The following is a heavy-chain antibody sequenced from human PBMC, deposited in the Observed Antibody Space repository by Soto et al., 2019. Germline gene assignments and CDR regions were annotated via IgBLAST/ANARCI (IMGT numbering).Heavy chain of an antibody. J-gene: IGHJ6*02. CDR2: IYYSGST. V-gene: IGHV4-39*01. D-gene: IGHD6-13*01. Sequence: PSETLSLTCTVSGGSISSSSYYWGWIRQPPXKGLEWIGSIYYSGSTYYNPSLKSRVTISVDTSKNQFSLKLSSVTAADTAVYYCARHAAAGMDYYYYGMDVWGQGTTVTVSS. CDR1: GGSISSSSYY. CDR3: ARHAAAGMDYYYYGMDV.